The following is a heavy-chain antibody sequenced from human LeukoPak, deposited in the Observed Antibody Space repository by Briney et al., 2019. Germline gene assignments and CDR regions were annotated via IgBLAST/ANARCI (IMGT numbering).Heavy chain of an antibody. V-gene: IGHV4-59*12. J-gene: IGHJ4*02. CDR2: IYYSGTT. CDR3: ARVDTAMVTDY. Sequence: SETLSLTCTVSGGSISSYFWGWIRQPPGKGLEWIGYIYYSGTTSYNPSLKSRVTISVDTSKNQFSLKLSSVTAADTAVYYCARVDTAMVTDYWGQGTLVTVSS. CDR1: GGSISSYF. D-gene: IGHD5-18*01.